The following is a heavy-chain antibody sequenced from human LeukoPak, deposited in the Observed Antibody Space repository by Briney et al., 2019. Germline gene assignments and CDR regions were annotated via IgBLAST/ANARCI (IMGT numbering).Heavy chain of an antibody. D-gene: IGHD1-1*01. V-gene: IGHV3-74*01. CDR3: ARGTRGTGAFFDY. CDR1: GFSFSSYW. CDR2: ISSDGSSS. Sequence: GGSLRLSCAASGFSFSSYWMHWVRQAPGKGLVWVSRISSDGSSSSYADSVKGRFTISRDNAKKTVSMQMNSLTTEDTAFYYCARGTRGTGAFFDYWGQGSLVTVSS. J-gene: IGHJ4*02.